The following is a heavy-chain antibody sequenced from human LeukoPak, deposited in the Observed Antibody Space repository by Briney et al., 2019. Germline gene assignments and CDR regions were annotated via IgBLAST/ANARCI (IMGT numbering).Heavy chain of an antibody. D-gene: IGHD3-3*01. Sequence: GASVKVSCKASGYTFTSYGISWVRQAPGQGLEWMGWISAYSDNTNYAQKLQGRVTMTPDTSTSTAYMELRSLRSDDTAVYYCARDSSIGDFWSPNMDVWGKGTTVTVSS. CDR3: ARDSSIGDFWSPNMDV. CDR2: ISAYSDNT. V-gene: IGHV1-18*01. CDR1: GYTFTSYG. J-gene: IGHJ6*03.